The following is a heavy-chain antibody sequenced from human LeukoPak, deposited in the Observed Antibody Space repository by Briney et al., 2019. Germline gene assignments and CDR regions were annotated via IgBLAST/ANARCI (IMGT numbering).Heavy chain of an antibody. CDR2: IYWDDDK. V-gene: IGHV2-5*08. D-gene: IGHD3-22*01. CDR3: AHRRPANYDKGGSLD. CDR1: GFSLSTSGMG. Sequence: ESGPALVNPTQTLTLTCTFSGFSLSTSGMGVNWIRQPPGKALEWLAHIYWDDDKPCSPSLKSRLNINKDTSKNQVVLTMINMNPVDTATYYCAHRRPANYDKGGSLDWAQGTLVTVSS. J-gene: IGHJ4*02.